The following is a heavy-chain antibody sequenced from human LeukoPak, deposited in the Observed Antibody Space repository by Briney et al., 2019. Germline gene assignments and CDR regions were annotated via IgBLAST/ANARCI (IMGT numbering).Heavy chain of an antibody. Sequence: SETVTLPCTVSGSSISSYYWTWIRQPAGKGLEWIGRIYTSGNTIYNPSLKSRVTMSIDTSKNQFSLKLSSVTAADTAVYYCAREPLGGKNYIDYWGQGTLDTVSS. CDR2: IYTSGNT. D-gene: IGHD7-27*01. CDR3: AREPLGGKNYIDY. V-gene: IGHV4-4*07. CDR1: GSSISSYY. J-gene: IGHJ4*02.